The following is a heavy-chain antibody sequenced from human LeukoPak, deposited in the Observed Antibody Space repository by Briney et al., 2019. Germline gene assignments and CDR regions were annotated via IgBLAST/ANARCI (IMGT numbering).Heavy chain of an antibody. CDR1: GGSISSYY. D-gene: IGHD3-22*01. CDR2: IYDSGST. Sequence: PSETLSLTCTVSGGSISSYYWNWIRQPPGKGLEWIGNIYDSGSTNYNPSLKTRVTISVDTSKNQFSLKLSSVTAADTAVYYCARQQNYYDSSGFYPDGFDMWGQGTMVTVSS. J-gene: IGHJ3*02. CDR3: ARQQNYYDSSGFYPDGFDM. V-gene: IGHV4-59*08.